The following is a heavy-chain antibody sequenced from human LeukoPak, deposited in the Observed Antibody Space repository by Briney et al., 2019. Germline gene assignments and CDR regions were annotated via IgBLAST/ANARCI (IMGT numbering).Heavy chain of an antibody. D-gene: IGHD6-6*01. CDR2: IKQDGSEK. J-gene: IGHJ6*03. Sequence: GGSLRLSCAASGFTFSNYWMSWVRQAPGKGLEWVANIKQDGSEKYYVDSVKGRFTISRDNAKNSLFLQMNSLRAEDTAVYYCARGYSSSWYYYYYMDVWGKGTTVTVSS. CDR3: ARGYSSSWYYYYYMDV. V-gene: IGHV3-7*01. CDR1: GFTFSNYW.